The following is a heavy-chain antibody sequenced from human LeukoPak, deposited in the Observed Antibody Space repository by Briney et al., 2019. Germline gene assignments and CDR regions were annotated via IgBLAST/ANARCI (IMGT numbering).Heavy chain of an antibody. J-gene: IGHJ4*02. D-gene: IGHD5-18*01. Sequence: GGSLRLSCAASGFTFSSYGMHWVRQAPGKGLEGVAVIWYDGSNKYYVDSVKGRFTISRDNSKNTMYLQMNSLRVEDTAVYYCARDRSYGYGPFDYWGQGTLVTVSS. CDR2: IWYDGSNK. V-gene: IGHV3-33*01. CDR1: GFTFSSYG. CDR3: ARDRSYGYGPFDY.